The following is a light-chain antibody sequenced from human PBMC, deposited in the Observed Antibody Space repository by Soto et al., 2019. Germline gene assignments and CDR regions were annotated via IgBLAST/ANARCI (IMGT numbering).Light chain of an antibody. V-gene: IGKV3-11*01. CDR2: DAP. J-gene: IGKJ1*01. Sequence: EIVLTQSPATLSLSPGERATLSCRASQSVSSYLAWYQQKPGQAPRLLIYDAPNRATAIPARFSGSGSGTDFTLTISSLEPEDFAVYYCQQRSNWPPLTCGQGTKVEIK. CDR3: QQRSNWPPLT. CDR1: QSVSSY.